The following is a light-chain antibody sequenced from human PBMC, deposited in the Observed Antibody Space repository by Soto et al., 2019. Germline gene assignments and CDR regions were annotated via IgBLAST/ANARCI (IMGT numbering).Light chain of an antibody. CDR1: RGISSY. CDR2: SAS. CDR3: QQLNSYPQT. J-gene: IGKJ5*01. Sequence: DVQLTQSPSFMSLSAGDRVTITCQASRGISSYLAWYQQKPGKPPKLLVYSASTLQSGVPSRFSGSGSGPDFTLTISSLQPEDSATYFCQQLNSYPQTFGQGTRLEIK. V-gene: IGKV1-9*01.